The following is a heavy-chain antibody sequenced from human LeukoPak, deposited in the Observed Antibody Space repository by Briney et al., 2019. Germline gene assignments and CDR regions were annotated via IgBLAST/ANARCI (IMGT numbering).Heavy chain of an antibody. CDR1: GGTFSSYA. CDR2: ISAYNGNT. Sequence: ASVKVSCKASGGTFSSYAISWVRQAPGQGLEWMGWISAYNGNTNYAQKLQGRVTMTTDTSTSTAYMELRSLRSDDTAVYYCARSGAKVWYSSSWSFAEYFQHWGQGTLVTVSS. D-gene: IGHD6-13*01. J-gene: IGHJ1*01. CDR3: ARSGAKVWYSSSWSFAEYFQH. V-gene: IGHV1-18*01.